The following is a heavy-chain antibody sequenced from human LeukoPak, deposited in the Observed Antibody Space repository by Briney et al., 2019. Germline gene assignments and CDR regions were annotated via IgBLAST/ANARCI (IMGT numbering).Heavy chain of an antibody. CDR2: ISWDGGST. D-gene: IGHD3-16*01. J-gene: IGHJ4*02. CDR1: GFTFDDYT. CDR3: AKDRGRGYGGYYFDY. V-gene: IGHV3-43*01. Sequence: GGSLRLSCAASGFTFDDYTMHWVRQAPGKGLEWVALISWDGGSTYYADSVKGRFTISRHNSKNSLYLQMNSLRTEDTALYYCAKDRGRGYGGYYFDYWGQGTLVTVSS.